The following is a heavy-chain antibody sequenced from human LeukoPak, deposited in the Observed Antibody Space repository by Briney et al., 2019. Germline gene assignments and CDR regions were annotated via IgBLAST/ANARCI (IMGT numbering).Heavy chain of an antibody. J-gene: IGHJ4*02. CDR1: GFTFSSYA. CDR2: ISSNGGST. CDR3: ARGGWELLHLFDY. V-gene: IGHV3-64*01. D-gene: IGHD1-26*01. Sequence: GGSLRLSCAASGFTFSSYAMHWVRQAPGKGLEYVSAISSNGGSTYYANSVKGRFTISRDNSKNTLYLQMGSLRAEDMAVHYCARGGWELLHLFDYWGQGTLVTVSS.